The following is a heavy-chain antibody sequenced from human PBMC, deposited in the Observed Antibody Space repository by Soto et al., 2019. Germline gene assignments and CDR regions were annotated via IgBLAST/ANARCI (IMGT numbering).Heavy chain of an antibody. D-gene: IGHD3-3*01. J-gene: IGHJ5*02. V-gene: IGHV4-34*01. CDR1: GGSVNGYY. CDR2: INHTGGT. Sequence: SETLSLTCAVYGGSVNGYYWNWIRQPPGKGLEWIGEINHTGGTHYNPSLKRRVTMSVDTSKNQFSLRLSSVTAADTAIYYCSTRITVFGLLIPPFDPWGQGTQVTVSS. CDR3: STRITVFGLLIPPFDP.